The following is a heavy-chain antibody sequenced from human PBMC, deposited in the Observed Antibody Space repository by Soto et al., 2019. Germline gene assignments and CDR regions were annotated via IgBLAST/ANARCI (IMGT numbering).Heavy chain of an antibody. J-gene: IGHJ4*02. CDR3: VRPTVSTEY. Sequence: GGSLRLSCAASGIPFTSYGMIWARQPPRKRLEWVSSISATGDRTNYLDSVKGRFSISRDNSKNTLYLQMNSLTADDTAVYYCVRPTVSTEYWGLGTLVTVS. D-gene: IGHD2-21*02. CDR2: ISATGDRT. V-gene: IGHV3-23*01. CDR1: GIPFTSYG.